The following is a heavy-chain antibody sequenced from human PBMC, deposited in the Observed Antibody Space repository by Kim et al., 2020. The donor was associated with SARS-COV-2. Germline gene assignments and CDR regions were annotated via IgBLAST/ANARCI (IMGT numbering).Heavy chain of an antibody. D-gene: IGHD3-3*01. Sequence: SQTLSLTCTVSGGSVSSGSYYWSWIRQPPGKGLEWIGYIYYSGSTNYNPSLKSRVTISVDTSKNQFSLKLSSVTAADTAVYYCARGAGVSDFWSGYPEYYFDYWGQGTLVTVSS. CDR3: ARGAGVSDFWSGYPEYYFDY. V-gene: IGHV4-61*01. CDR1: GGSVSSGSYY. CDR2: IYYSGST. J-gene: IGHJ4*02.